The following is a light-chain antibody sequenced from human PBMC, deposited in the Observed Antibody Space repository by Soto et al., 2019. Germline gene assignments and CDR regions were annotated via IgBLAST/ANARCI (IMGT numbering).Light chain of an antibody. V-gene: IGLV2-14*01. J-gene: IGLJ1*01. CDR2: EVS. CDR3: CSLTTSHTYV. CDR1: SSDIGRYNY. Sequence: QSVLSQPASVSGSPGQSITISCTGTSSDIGRYNYVSWYQQHPGMAPQLLIYEVSDRPSGVSNRFSGSKSGNTASLTISGLQAEDEADYYCCSLTTSHTYVFGSGTKLTVL.